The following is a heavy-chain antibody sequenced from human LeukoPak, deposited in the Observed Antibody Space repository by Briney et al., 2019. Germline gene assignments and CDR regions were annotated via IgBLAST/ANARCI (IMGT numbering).Heavy chain of an antibody. Sequence: SVKVSCKASGGTFSSYAISWVRQAPGQGLEWMGGIIPIFGTANYAQKFQGRVTITADESTSTAYMELSSLRSGDTAVYYCARTERGFYYFDYWGQGTLVTVSS. CDR1: GGTFSSYA. CDR2: IIPIFGTA. V-gene: IGHV1-69*01. CDR3: ARTERGFYYFDY. J-gene: IGHJ4*02. D-gene: IGHD3-10*01.